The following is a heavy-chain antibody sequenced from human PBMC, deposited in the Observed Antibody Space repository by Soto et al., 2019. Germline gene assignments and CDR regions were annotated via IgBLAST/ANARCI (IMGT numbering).Heavy chain of an antibody. CDR1: GGSISSSSYF. CDR3: AIPYCSSTTCPNFDS. CDR2: IYYSGST. D-gene: IGHD2-2*01. J-gene: IGHJ4*02. Sequence: ASETLSLTCTVSGGSISSSSYFWGWIRQPPGKGLEWIGSIYYSGSTYYNPSLKSRVTISVDTSKNQFSLRLSSVTAADTAVYYCAIPYCSSTTCPNFDSWGQGTLVTVSS. V-gene: IGHV4-39*01.